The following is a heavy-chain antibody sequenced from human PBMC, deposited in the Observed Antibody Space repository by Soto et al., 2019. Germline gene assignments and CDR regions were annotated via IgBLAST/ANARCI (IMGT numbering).Heavy chain of an antibody. D-gene: IGHD3-16*02. V-gene: IGHV1-69*12. CDR1: GGTFSSYA. CDR2: IIPIFGTA. Sequence: QVQLVQSGAEVKKPGSSVKVSCKASGGTFSSYAISWVRQAPGQGLEWMGGIIPIFGTANYAQKFQGRVTITADESTSTAYMELSSLRSEDTAVYYCARDRRLRLGELSLYGFDPWGQGTLVTVSS. CDR3: ARDRRLRLGELSLYGFDP. J-gene: IGHJ5*02.